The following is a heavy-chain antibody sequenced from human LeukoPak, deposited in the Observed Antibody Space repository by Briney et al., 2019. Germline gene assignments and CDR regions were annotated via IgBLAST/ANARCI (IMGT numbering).Heavy chain of an antibody. Sequence: SETVSLTRVVSVYSIRRGYYWGWIRPPPGKGLEWIGSIYHSGSTYYKPSLKSRVTISVDTSKNQLSLKLSSVTAADTAVYYCARGPDSYGYSGYWGQGTLVTVSS. D-gene: IGHD5-18*01. CDR3: ARGPDSYGYSGY. V-gene: IGHV4-38-2*01. J-gene: IGHJ4*02. CDR2: IYHSGST. CDR1: VYSIRRGYY.